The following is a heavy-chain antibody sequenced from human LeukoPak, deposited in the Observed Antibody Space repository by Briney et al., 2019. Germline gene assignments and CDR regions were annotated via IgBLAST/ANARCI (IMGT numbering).Heavy chain of an antibody. CDR2: ISSSGSTI. J-gene: IGHJ3*02. V-gene: IGHV3-48*03. CDR1: GFTFSSYE. Sequence: GGSLRLSCAASGFTFSSYEMNWVRQAPGKGLEWVSYISSSGSTIYYADSVKGRFTISRDNAKNSLYLQMNSLRAEDTAVYYCASLMLGYCSGGSCDEVNSFDTWGQGTMVTVSS. CDR3: ASLMLGYCSGGSCDEVNSFDT. D-gene: IGHD2-15*01.